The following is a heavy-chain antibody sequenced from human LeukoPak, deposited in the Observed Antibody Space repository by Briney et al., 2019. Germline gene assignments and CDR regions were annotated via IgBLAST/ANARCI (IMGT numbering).Heavy chain of an antibody. CDR2: ISYDGSNK. CDR1: GFTFSSYG. Sequence: GGSLRLSCAASGFTFSSYGMHWVRQAPGKGLEWVAVISYDGSNKYYADSVKGRFTISRDNSKNTLYLQMNSLRAEDTAVYYCASGDSSSGGMDVWGQGTTVTVSS. J-gene: IGHJ6*02. D-gene: IGHD6-6*01. CDR3: ASGDSSSGGMDV. V-gene: IGHV3-30*03.